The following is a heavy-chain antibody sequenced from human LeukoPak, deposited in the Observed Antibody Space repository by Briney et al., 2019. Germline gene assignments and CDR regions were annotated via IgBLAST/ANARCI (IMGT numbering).Heavy chain of an antibody. CDR3: ARLFDC. CDR2: IFHTGST. CDR1: DYSISSGSY. Sequence: SETLSLTCGVSDYSISSGSYWGWIRQPPGKGLEWIGSIFHTGSTYYNPSLKSRVTISVDTSKNQFSLRLSSVTAADTAVYYCARLFDCWGQGTLSPSPQ. V-gene: IGHV4-38-2*01. J-gene: IGHJ4*02.